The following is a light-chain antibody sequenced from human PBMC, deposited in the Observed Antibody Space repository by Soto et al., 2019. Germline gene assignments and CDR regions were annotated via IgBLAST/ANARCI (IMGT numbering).Light chain of an antibody. Sequence: QSVSESPGKTVTISCTRSSGSIANNYVQWYQQRPGSSPPTVIYEHKQRPSGVPDRFSGSIDSSSESASLTISGLKTEDEADYYCQSYDSANWVFGGGTKVTVL. V-gene: IGLV6-57*01. CDR3: QSYDSANWV. CDR2: EHK. J-gene: IGLJ3*02. CDR1: SGSIANNY.